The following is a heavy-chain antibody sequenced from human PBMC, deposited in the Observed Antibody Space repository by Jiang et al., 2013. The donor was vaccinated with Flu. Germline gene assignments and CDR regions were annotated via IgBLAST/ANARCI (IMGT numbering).Heavy chain of an antibody. CDR1: GGSISSGDYY. J-gene: IGHJ3*01. D-gene: IGHD1-26*01. CDR3: ARDLRGDRVGRHFDV. V-gene: IGHV4-30-4*08. Sequence: PGLVKPSQTLSLTCTVSGGSISSGDYYWNWIRQPPGKGLEWIGYIYYSGSTNYNPSLQSRVSVSVDTSKNQFSLKLSSVTAADTAVYYCARDLRGDRVGRHFDVWGQGTLVTVSS. CDR2: IYYSGST.